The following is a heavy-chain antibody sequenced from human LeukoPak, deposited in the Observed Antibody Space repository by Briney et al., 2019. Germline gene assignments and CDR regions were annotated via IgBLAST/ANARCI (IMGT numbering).Heavy chain of an antibody. CDR2: INHSGST. CDR1: GGSFSGYY. Sequence: SETLSLTCAVYGGSFSGYYWSWMRQPPGKGLEWIGEINHSGSTNYNPSLKSRVTISVDTSKNQSSLKLSSVTAADTAVYYCARHRGASSAFRAFDIWGQGTMVTVSS. D-gene: IGHD3-22*01. CDR3: ARHRGASSAFRAFDI. V-gene: IGHV4-34*01. J-gene: IGHJ3*02.